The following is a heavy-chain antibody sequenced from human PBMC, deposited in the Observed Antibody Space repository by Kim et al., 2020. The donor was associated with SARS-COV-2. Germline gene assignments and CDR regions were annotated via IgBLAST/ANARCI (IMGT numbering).Heavy chain of an antibody. D-gene: IGHD3-10*01. J-gene: IGHJ4*02. Sequence: YSQKSQGRVTITRDTSASTAYMELSSLRSEDTAVYYCARDSSYGSGSLDYWGQGTLVTVSS. V-gene: IGHV1-3*01. CDR3: ARDSSYGSGSLDY.